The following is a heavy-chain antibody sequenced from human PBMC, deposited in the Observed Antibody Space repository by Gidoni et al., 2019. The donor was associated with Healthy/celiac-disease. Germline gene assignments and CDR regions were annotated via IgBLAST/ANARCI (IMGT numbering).Heavy chain of an antibody. V-gene: IGHV3-13*01. D-gene: IGHD3-22*01. CDR1: GFTFSSYD. J-gene: IGHJ4*02. CDR2: IGTAGDT. CDR3: ARGVSSGYYSPSGY. Sequence: EVQLVESGGGLVQPGGSLRLSCAASGFTFSSYDMHWVRQAKGKGLEWVSAIGTAGDTYYPGSVKGRFTISRENAKNSLYLQMNSLRAGDTAVYYCARGVSSGYYSPSGYWGQGTLVTVSS.